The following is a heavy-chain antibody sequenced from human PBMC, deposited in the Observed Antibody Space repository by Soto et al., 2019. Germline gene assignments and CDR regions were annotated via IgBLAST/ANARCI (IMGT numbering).Heavy chain of an antibody. D-gene: IGHD1-1*01. CDR1: GYTFTGYY. J-gene: IGHJ6*04. CDR3: AREHVSPRTGARDG. CDR2: INPNSGGT. V-gene: IGHV1-2*02. Sequence: ASVKVSCKASGYTFTGYYMHWVRQAPGQGLEWMGWINPNSGGTNYAQKFQSRVTMTRDTSISTAYMELSRLRSDDTAVYWCAREHVSPRTGARDGWGRGTTGTASS.